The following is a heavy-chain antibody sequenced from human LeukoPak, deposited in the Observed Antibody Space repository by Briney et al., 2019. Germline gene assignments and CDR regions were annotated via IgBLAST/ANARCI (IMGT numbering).Heavy chain of an antibody. CDR3: AKANKTVRYYGMDV. J-gene: IGHJ6*02. CDR1: GFTFSSYA. V-gene: IGHV3-23*01. CDR2: ISGSGGST. Sequence: GGSLRLSCAASGFTFSSYAMSWVRQAPGKGLEWVSAISGSGGSTYYVDSVKGRFTISRDNSKNTLYLQMNSLRAEDTAVYYCAKANKTVRYYGMDVWGQGTTVTVSS.